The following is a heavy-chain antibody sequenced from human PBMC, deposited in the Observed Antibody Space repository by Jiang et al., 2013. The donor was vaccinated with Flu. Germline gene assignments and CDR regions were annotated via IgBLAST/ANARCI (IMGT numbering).Heavy chain of an antibody. V-gene: IGHV4-30-4*01. D-gene: IGHD3-10*01. CDR2: IYYNESS. Sequence: GLVKPSQTLSLTCTVSTGSISNGDYYWTWIRQPPGKGLEYIGFIYYNESSYYNPSLKSRVTISLDTSKNQFSLRLSSVTAADTAVYYCAAATSITIWAFDIWGQGTVVNVSS. CDR1: TGSISNGDYY. CDR3: AAATSITIWAFDI. J-gene: IGHJ3*02.